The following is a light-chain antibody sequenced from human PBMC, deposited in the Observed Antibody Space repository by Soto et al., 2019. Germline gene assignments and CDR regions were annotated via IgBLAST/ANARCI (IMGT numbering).Light chain of an antibody. CDR1: SSNIGAEYD. CDR2: GDN. Sequence: QSVLTQPPSVSGAPGQRVAISCTESSSNIGAEYDVHWYQQLPGTAPKRLIYGDNNRPSGVPDRFSGSKSGTSASLAITGLQPEDEADYYCQSYDSSLTTFVFGTGTKGTVL. J-gene: IGLJ1*01. CDR3: QSYDSSLTTFV. V-gene: IGLV1-40*01.